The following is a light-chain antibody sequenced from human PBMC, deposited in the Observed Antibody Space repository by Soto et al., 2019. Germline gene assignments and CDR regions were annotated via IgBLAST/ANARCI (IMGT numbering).Light chain of an antibody. CDR3: QSYDSSPSGYV. J-gene: IGLJ1*01. CDR2: INK. CDR1: SSNIGAGYD. V-gene: IGLV1-40*01. Sequence: QSVLTQPPSVSGAPGQRVTISCTGSSSNIGAGYDVHWYQQLPGTAPKLLIYINKNRPSGVPDRFSGSKSGTSASLAITELQAEDEADYYCQSYDSSPSGYVFGTGTKVTVL.